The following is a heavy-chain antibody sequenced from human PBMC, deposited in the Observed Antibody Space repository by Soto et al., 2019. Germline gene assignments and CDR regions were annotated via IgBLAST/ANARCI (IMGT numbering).Heavy chain of an antibody. Sequence: PGESLKISCKGSGYSFTSYWISWVRQMPGKGLEWMGRIDPSDSYTNYSPSSQGHVTISADKSISTAYLQWSSLKASDTAMYYCARRPGYCSSTSCYHYYYYGMDVWGQGTTVTVSS. V-gene: IGHV5-10-1*01. J-gene: IGHJ6*02. CDR2: IDPSDSYT. D-gene: IGHD2-2*01. CDR1: GYSFTSYW. CDR3: ARRPGYCSSTSCYHYYYYGMDV.